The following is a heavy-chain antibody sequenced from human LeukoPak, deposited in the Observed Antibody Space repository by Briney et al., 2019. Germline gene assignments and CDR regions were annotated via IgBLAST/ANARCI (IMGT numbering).Heavy chain of an antibody. CDR1: GGSISSSSYY. CDR3: ARGTYSSSSGYYYYYMDV. Sequence: RTSETLSLTCTVSGGSISSSSYYWGWIRQPPGKGLEWIGSIYYSGSTYYNPSLKSRVTISVDTSKNQFSLKLSSVTAADTAVYYCARGTYSSSSGYYYYYMDVWGKGTTVTVSS. CDR2: IYYSGST. D-gene: IGHD6-6*01. J-gene: IGHJ6*03. V-gene: IGHV4-39*07.